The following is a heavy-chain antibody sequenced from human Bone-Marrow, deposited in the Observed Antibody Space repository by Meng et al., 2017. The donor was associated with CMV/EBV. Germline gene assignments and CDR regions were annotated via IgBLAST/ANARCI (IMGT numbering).Heavy chain of an antibody. J-gene: IGHJ4*02. V-gene: IGHV3-66*03. Sequence: GGSLRLSCAASGFTVSSNYMSWVRQAPGKGLEWVSVIYSCGSTYYADSVKGRFTISRDNSKNTLYLQMNSLRAEDTAVYYWAKDCCRRLGAGATDYWGQGTLVTVSS. CDR3: AKDCCRRLGAGATDY. CDR2: IYSCGST. CDR1: GFTVSSNY. D-gene: IGHD1-26*01.